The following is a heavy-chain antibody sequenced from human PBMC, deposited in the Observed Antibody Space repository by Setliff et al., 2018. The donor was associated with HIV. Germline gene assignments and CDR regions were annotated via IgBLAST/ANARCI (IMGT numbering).Heavy chain of an antibody. J-gene: IGHJ4*02. CDR3: ATSWRDGYPGDY. D-gene: IGHD5-12*01. V-gene: IGHV3-23*01. Sequence: GGSLRLSCAASGFTFRSYAMSWVRQAPGKGLEWVSGISGSGGNTYYADSVKGRFTISRDNAKNSLYLQMNSLRAEDTAVYYCATSWRDGYPGDYWGQGTLVTVSS. CDR2: ISGSGGNT. CDR1: GFTFRSYA.